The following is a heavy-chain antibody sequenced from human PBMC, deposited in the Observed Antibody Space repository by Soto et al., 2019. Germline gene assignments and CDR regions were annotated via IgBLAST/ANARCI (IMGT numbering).Heavy chain of an antibody. Sequence: GGSLRLSCAASGFTFSDYYMSWIRQAPGKGLEWVSYISSSSSYTNYADSVKGRFTISRDNAKNSLYLQMDSLRAEDTAVYYCARLPYGMDVWGQGTTVTVSS. CDR1: GFTFSDYY. V-gene: IGHV3-11*06. J-gene: IGHJ6*02. CDR2: ISSSSSYT. CDR3: ARLPYGMDV.